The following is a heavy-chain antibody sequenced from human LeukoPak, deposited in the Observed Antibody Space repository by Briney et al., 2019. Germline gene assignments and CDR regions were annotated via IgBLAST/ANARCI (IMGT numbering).Heavy chain of an antibody. D-gene: IGHD3-22*01. CDR1: GFTFDDYG. Sequence: GGSLRLSCAASGFTFDDYGMSWVRQAPGKGLEWVSGINWNGGSTGYADSVKGRFTISRDNAKNSLYLQMNSLRAEDTAVYYCARGIRGWLEGSFDYWGQGTLVTVSS. CDR2: INWNGGST. CDR3: ARGIRGWLEGSFDY. V-gene: IGHV3-20*04. J-gene: IGHJ4*02.